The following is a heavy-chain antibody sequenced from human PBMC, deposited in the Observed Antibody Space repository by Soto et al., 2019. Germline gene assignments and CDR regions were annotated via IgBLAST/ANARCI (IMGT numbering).Heavy chain of an antibody. D-gene: IGHD3-9*01. CDR3: ARRMAWLQDFDY. CDR2: IYYSGNT. J-gene: IGHJ4*02. Sequence: SETLSLTCTVSGGSISGSSYYWGWIRQPPGKGLEWIGSIYYSGNTYYNPYLKSRVTISVDTSKNQFSLKLSCVTAADTAVYYCARRMAWLQDFDYWGQGTLVTVSS. V-gene: IGHV4-39*01. CDR1: GGSISGSSYY.